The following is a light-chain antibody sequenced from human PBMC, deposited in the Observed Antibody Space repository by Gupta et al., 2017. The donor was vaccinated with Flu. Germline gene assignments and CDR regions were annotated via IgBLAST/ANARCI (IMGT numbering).Light chain of an antibody. V-gene: IGKV4-1*01. CDR3: QQEDSSPYN. J-gene: IGKJ2*01. CDR2: RAS. Sequence: DIVITQSPDSLPLSLDEWATINCKSRQSGLHLHNNKNFLAWYQQKPGQPPKLLIYRASTRKYGVPDRFSGRGSGTDFSLTITSRQAEDVAVYYCQQEDSSPYNFGQGTNLEIK. CDR1: QSGLHLHNNKNF.